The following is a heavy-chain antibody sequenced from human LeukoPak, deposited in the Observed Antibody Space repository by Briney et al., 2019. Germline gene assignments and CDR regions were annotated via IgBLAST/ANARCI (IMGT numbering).Heavy chain of an antibody. D-gene: IGHD5/OR15-5a*01. CDR3: ARDSNPNDGQVFYDAFDI. J-gene: IGHJ3*02. Sequence: GGSLRLSCAASGFTFDDYAMHWVRQAPGKGLEWVSGFSCNSGNIAYADSVKGRFTISRDNANNSLFLQMNSLRPEDTAVYFCARDSNPNDGQVFYDAFDIWGQGTMVTVSS. CDR1: GFTFDDYA. V-gene: IGHV3-9*01. CDR2: FSCNSGNI.